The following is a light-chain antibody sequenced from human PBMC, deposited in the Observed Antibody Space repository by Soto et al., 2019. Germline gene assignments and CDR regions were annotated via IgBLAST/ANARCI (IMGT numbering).Light chain of an antibody. V-gene: IGLV2-23*01. J-gene: IGLJ1*01. CDR2: EGT. Sequence: QSALTQPASVSASPGQSITIPCPGTNSDVGSYNLVSWFQQHPGKVPKLLIYEGTKRTSGLSDRFSGSKSGNTASLTISGLQAEDEADYYCYSYAGENLYGFGTGTKLTVL. CDR1: NSDVGSYNL. CDR3: YSYAGENLYG.